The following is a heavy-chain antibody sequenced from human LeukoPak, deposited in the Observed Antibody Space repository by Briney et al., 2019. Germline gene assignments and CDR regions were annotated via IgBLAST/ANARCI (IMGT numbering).Heavy chain of an antibody. Sequence: SETLSLTCTVSGGSISSSSYYWGWIRQPPGKGLEWIGRIYTSGSTNYNPSLKSRVTMSVDTSKNQFSLKLSSVTAADTAVYYCARDNRTPNYDILTGYNYYFDYWGQGTLVTVSS. CDR2: IYTSGST. V-gene: IGHV4-39*07. CDR3: ARDNRTPNYDILTGYNYYFDY. CDR1: GGSISSSSYY. J-gene: IGHJ4*02. D-gene: IGHD3-9*01.